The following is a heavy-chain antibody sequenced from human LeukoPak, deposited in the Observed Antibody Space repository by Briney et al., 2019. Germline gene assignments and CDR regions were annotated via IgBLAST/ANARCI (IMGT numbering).Heavy chain of an antibody. J-gene: IGHJ4*02. V-gene: IGHV1-2*06. D-gene: IGHD6-19*01. Sequence: ASVKVSCKASGYTFTGYYMHWVRQAPGQGLEWMGRINPNSGGTNYAQKFQGRVTMTRDTSTSTAYMELSRLRSDDTAVCYCIYSSGWYSDYWGQGTLSPSPQ. CDR3: IYSSGWYSDY. CDR1: GYTFTGYY. CDR2: INPNSGGT.